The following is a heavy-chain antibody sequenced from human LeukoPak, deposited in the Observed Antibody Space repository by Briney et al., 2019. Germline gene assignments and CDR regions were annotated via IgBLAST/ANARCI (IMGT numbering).Heavy chain of an antibody. CDR3: ATRDRYYYYMDV. Sequence: QPGGSLRLSCTASGFTFSRYAMHWVRQSPGKGPEYVSAISSVGDETYYANSVKGRFTISRDNSKNTLYLQVGSLRTEDTAVYYCATRDRYYYYMDVWGNGTTVTVSS. CDR1: GFTFSRYA. V-gene: IGHV3-64*01. J-gene: IGHJ6*03. CDR2: ISSVGDET.